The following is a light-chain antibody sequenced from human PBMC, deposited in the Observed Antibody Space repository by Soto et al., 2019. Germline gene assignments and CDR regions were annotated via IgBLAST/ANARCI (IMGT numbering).Light chain of an antibody. Sequence: ERVMAQTQAAPSVSPGVRDTRCFRASQSVSSKLAWFQQKPGQAPSLLIYGVSARAAGVPVRFSGSGSGTEFTLTINSLQSEDFAVYYCQQYNNWPHTFGQGTKVDI. CDR2: GVS. J-gene: IGKJ2*01. V-gene: IGKV3-15*01. CDR3: QQYNNWPHT. CDR1: QSVSSK.